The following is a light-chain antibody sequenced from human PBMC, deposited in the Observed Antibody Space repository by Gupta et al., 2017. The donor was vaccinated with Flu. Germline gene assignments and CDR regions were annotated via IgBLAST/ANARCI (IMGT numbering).Light chain of an antibody. CDR3: SSYTSTGTFDV. CDR1: SSDVGRSDS. Sequence: QSALTQPASVSGSPGQSITISCTGTSSDVGRSDSVSWYQQHPDEAPKLIIYDVTNRPSGVSSRFSGSKAGNTASRNISGLQAEDETDDYCSSYTSTGTFDVFGTGTKVTVL. V-gene: IGLV2-14*01. J-gene: IGLJ1*01. CDR2: DVT.